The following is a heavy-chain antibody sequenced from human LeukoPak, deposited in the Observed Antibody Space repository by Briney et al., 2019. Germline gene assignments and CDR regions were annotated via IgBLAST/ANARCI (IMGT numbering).Heavy chain of an antibody. J-gene: IGHJ4*02. Sequence: ASVKVSCKASGYTFTSYDINWVRQATGQGLEWMGWMNPNSGNTGYAQKFQGRVTITRNTSISTAYMELSSLRSEDTAVYYCARVDAYCGGDCYSPFDYWGQGTLVTVSS. D-gene: IGHD2-21*02. CDR2: MNPNSGNT. V-gene: IGHV1-8*03. CDR3: ARVDAYCGGDCYSPFDY. CDR1: GYTFTSYD.